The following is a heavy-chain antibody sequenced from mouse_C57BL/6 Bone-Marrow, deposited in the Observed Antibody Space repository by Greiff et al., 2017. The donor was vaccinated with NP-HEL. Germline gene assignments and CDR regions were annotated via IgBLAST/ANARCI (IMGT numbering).Heavy chain of an antibody. V-gene: IGHV1-59*01. J-gene: IGHJ4*01. D-gene: IGHD5-1*01. Sequence: QVQLQQPGAELVRPGTSVKLSCKASGYTFTSYWMHWVKQRPGQGLEWIGAIDPSDSYTNYNQKFKGKATMTVDTSTSTAYVKLSSLTSKDTSVYYCARTYLGYWGQGTSVTVSS. CDR3: ARTYLGY. CDR1: GYTFTSYW. CDR2: IDPSDSYT.